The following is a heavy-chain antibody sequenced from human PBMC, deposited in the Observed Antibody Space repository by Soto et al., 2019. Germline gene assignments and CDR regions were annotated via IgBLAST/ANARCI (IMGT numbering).Heavy chain of an antibody. D-gene: IGHD6-13*01. CDR2: IYYSGST. J-gene: IGHJ6*02. V-gene: IGHV4-59*08. Sequence: SETLSLTCTVSGVSIRSYYWNWIRQPPGKGLEWIGYIYYSGSTSYNPSLKSRVTISVDTSKNQFSLKLSSVTAADTAVYYCARRYSSSLDVWGQGTTVTVSS. CDR1: GVSIRSYY. CDR3: ARRYSSSLDV.